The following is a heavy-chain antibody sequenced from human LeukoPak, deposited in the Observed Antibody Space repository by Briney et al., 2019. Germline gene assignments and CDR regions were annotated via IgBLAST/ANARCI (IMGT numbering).Heavy chain of an antibody. CDR2: LIPVFGAA. V-gene: IGHV1-69*01. D-gene: IGHD1-1*01. J-gene: IGHJ4*02. CDR3: ARSWAVQNTFYYFDD. CDR1: GGTFSNYGHA. Sequence: SVKVSCKAAGGTFSNYGHAISWVRQAPGQGLEWIGGLIPVFGAAKYAQKFQGRVTLSADDSTTTAYMELNSLRSEDTAVYYCARSWAVQNTFYYFDDWGQGTLVTVSS.